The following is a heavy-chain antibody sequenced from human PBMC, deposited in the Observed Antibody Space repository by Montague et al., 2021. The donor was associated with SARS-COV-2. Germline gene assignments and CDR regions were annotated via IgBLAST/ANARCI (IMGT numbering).Heavy chain of an antibody. CDR3: ARGGTYHYGTDV. CDR1: DGSISSPNW. V-gene: IGHV4-4*02. CDR2: IYYTGNT. D-gene: IGHD3-16*01. Sequence: SETLSLTCAVSDGSISSPNWWNWVRQPPGKGLEWIGEIYYTGNTNYNPSLKSRVTIFTDKSKNHFSLQLSSVTAADTAVYYCARGGTYHYGTDVWGQGTTVAVSS. J-gene: IGHJ6*02.